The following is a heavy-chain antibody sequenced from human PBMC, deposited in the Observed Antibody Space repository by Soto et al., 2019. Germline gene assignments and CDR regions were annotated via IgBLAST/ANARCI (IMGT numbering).Heavy chain of an antibody. Sequence: GQSLKISCKGSGYSFTSYWIGWVRQMPGKGLEWMGIIYPGDSDTRYSPSFQGQVTISADKSISTAYLQWTSLKASDTALYYCAGTRLFSLGFYYDRMDVPAQGSSDIVSS. CDR1: GYSFTSYW. D-gene: IGHD1-7*01. V-gene: IGHV5-51*01. J-gene: IGHJ6*02. CDR2: IYPGDSDT. CDR3: AGTRLFSLGFYYDRMDV.